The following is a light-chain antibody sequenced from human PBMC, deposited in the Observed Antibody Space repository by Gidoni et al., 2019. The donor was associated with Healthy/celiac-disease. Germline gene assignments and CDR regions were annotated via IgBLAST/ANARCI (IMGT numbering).Light chain of an antibody. CDR3: QQRSNS. Sequence: EIVLTQSPATLSFSPGERATLSCSASQSVSSYLAWYQQKPGQAPRLLISDASNRATGIPARCSGSGSGTDITRTISSLEPEDFAVYYCQQRSNSFGGGTKVEIK. J-gene: IGKJ4*01. CDR1: QSVSSY. CDR2: DAS. V-gene: IGKV3-11*01.